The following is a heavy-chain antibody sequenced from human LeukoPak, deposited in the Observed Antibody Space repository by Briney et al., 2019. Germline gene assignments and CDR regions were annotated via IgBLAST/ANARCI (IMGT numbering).Heavy chain of an antibody. J-gene: IGHJ4*02. CDR3: ARDRGRIRDY. CDR2: IGESGSHV. V-gene: IGHV3-21*05. CDR1: GFTFSNYN. Sequence: GGSLRLSCAASGFTFSNYNMYWVRQAPGKGLEWISFIGESGSHVYYADSMKGRFTMSRDNAKNSLYLQMNSLTAEDTAVYYCARDRGRIRDYWGQGTLVTVSS.